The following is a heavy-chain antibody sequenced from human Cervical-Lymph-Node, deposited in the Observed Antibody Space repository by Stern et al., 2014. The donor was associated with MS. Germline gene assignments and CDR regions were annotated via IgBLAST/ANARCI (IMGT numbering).Heavy chain of an antibody. CDR3: ARQIVVVPAAIEYNWFDP. CDR2: IIPIFGIA. Sequence: QVQLVQSGAEVKKPGSSVKVSCKASGGTFSSYAISWVRQAPGQGLEWMGGIIPIFGIANHAQKFQGRVTITADKSTSTAYMELSSLRSEDTAVYYCARQIVVVPAAIEYNWFDPWGQGTLVTVSS. V-gene: IGHV1-69*17. J-gene: IGHJ5*02. CDR1: GGTFSSYA. D-gene: IGHD2-2*01.